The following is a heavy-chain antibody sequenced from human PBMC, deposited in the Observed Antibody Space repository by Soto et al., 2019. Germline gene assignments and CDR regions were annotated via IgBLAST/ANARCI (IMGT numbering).Heavy chain of an antibody. J-gene: IGHJ6*02. CDR3: TTDPLSYGDFWGMDV. CDR2: IKSKTDGGTT. D-gene: IGHD4-17*01. CDR1: GFTFSNAW. Sequence: EVQLVESGGGLVKPGGSLRLSCAASGFTFSNAWMNWVRQAPGKGLEWVGRIKSKTDGGTTDYAAPVKGRFTISRDDSKNTLYLQMNSLKTEDTAVYYCTTDPLSYGDFWGMDVWGQGTTVTVSS. V-gene: IGHV3-15*07.